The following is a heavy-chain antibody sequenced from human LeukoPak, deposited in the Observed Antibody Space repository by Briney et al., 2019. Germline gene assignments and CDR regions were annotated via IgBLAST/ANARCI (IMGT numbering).Heavy chain of an antibody. Sequence: GGSLRLFCAASGFTFSSYEMNWVRQAPGKGLEWVSYISSSGSTIYYADSVKGRFTISRDNAKNSLYLQMNSLRAEDTAVYYCARGTWVVAAPTDYWGQGTLVTVSS. CDR1: GFTFSSYE. V-gene: IGHV3-48*03. D-gene: IGHD2-15*01. J-gene: IGHJ4*02. CDR2: ISSSGSTI. CDR3: ARGTWVVAAPTDY.